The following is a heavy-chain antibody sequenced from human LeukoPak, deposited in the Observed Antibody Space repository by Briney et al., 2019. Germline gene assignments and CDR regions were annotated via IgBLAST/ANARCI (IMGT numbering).Heavy chain of an antibody. CDR3: AKDLKITMRVH. D-gene: IGHD3-10*01. Sequence: GGSLRLSCAASGFTFSSYGMSWVRQAPGKGLEWVSAISGSGGSTYYADSVKGRFTISRDNSKNTLYLQMNSLRAEDTAVYYCAKDLKITMRVHWGQGTLVTVSS. J-gene: IGHJ4*02. CDR1: GFTFSSYG. CDR2: ISGSGGST. V-gene: IGHV3-23*01.